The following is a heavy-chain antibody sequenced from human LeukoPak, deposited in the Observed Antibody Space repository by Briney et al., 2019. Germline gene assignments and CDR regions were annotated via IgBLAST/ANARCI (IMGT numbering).Heavy chain of an antibody. J-gene: IGHJ4*02. Sequence: PGGSLRLSCAASGFTFSSYAMSWVRQAPGKGLEWVSAISGSGDSTFYADSVKGRFTISRDNSKNTLYLQMNSLRAEDTAVYYCAKDLFERLANSFDYWGQGTLVTVSS. CDR2: ISGSGDST. D-gene: IGHD3-16*01. CDR3: AKDLFERLANSFDY. CDR1: GFTFSSYA. V-gene: IGHV3-23*01.